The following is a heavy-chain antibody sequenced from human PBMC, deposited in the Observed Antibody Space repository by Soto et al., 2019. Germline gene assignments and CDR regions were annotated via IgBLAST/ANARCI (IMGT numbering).Heavy chain of an antibody. J-gene: IGHJ4*02. D-gene: IGHD3-3*01. CDR3: ARAPRGRIFGVVTHDY. Sequence: QVQLQESGPGLVKPSQTLSLTCTVSGGSISSGGYYWSWIRQHPGKGLEWIGYIYYSGSTYYNPSLKSRVTISVDTSKNQFSLKLSSVTAADTAVYYCARAPRGRIFGVVTHDYWGQGTLVTVSS. CDR2: IYYSGST. V-gene: IGHV4-31*03. CDR1: GGSISSGGYY.